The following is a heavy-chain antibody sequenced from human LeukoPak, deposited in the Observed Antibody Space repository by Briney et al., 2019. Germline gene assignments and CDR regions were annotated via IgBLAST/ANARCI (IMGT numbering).Heavy chain of an antibody. J-gene: IGHJ3*02. D-gene: IGHD3-22*01. CDR3: ARVAAIVVVSNAFDI. V-gene: IGHV1-3*01. CDR1: GYTFTSYA. CDR2: INAGNGNT. Sequence: ASVKVSCKASGYTFTSYAMHWVRQAPGQRLEWMGWINAGNGNTKYSQKFQGRVTITRDTSASTAYMELSSLRSEDTAVYYCARVAAIVVVSNAFDIWGQGTMVTVSS.